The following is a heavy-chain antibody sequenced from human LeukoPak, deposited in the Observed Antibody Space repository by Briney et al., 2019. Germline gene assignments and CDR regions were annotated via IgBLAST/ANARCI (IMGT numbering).Heavy chain of an antibody. D-gene: IGHD3-10*01. CDR1: GYTFTGYY. Sequence: SVKVSCKASGYTFTGYYMHWVRQAPGQGLEWMGWINPNSGGTNYAQKFQGWVTMTRDTSISTAYMELSRLRSDDTAVYYCARGSTMVRGGGIHDYWGQGTLVTVSS. J-gene: IGHJ4*02. CDR2: INPNSGGT. V-gene: IGHV1-2*04. CDR3: ARGSTMVRGGGIHDY.